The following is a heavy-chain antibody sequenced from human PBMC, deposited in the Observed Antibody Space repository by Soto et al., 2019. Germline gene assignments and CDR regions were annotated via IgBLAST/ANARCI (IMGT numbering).Heavy chain of an antibody. D-gene: IGHD2-21*02. CDR1: GGFISSGDYY. V-gene: IGHV4-30-4*01. Sequence: QVQLQESGPGLVKPSETLSLTCTVSGGFISSGDYYWSWIRQPPGKGPEWIGYIYYSGSTYYNPSLRSRVNMAVDTSQNHFSLKLSYVTAADTAVYYCARDGGESAYCGGDCPYWYFDLWGRGTLVTVSS. CDR2: IYYSGST. CDR3: ARDGGESAYCGGDCPYWYFDL. J-gene: IGHJ2*01.